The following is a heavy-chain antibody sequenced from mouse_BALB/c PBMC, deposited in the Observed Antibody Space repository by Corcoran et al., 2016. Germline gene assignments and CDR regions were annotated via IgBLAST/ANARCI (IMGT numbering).Heavy chain of an antibody. V-gene: IGHV9-3-1*01. J-gene: IGHJ4*01. CDR2: INTYTGEP. Sequence: QIQLVQSGPELKKPGETVKISCKASGYTFTNYGMNWVKQAPGKGLKWMGWINTYTGEPTYDDDFKGRFAFSLETSASTAYLQINNLKNEDTATYFCAREPYAMDYGGQGTSVTVSS. D-gene: IGHD6-1*01. CDR3: AREPYAMDY. CDR1: GYTFTNYG.